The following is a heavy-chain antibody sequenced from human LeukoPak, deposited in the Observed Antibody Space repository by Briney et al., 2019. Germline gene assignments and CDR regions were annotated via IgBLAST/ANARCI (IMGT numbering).Heavy chain of an antibody. J-gene: IGHJ4*02. CDR3: AGRRGYSYGRNFDY. CDR2: INHSGST. CDR1: GYSISSGYY. Sequence: SETLSLTCTVSGYSISSGYYWSWIRQPPGKGLEWIGEINHSGSTNYNPSLKSRVTISVDTSKNQFSLKLSSVTAADTAVYYCAGRRGYSYGRNFDYWGQGTLVTVSS. V-gene: IGHV4-38-2*02. D-gene: IGHD5-18*01.